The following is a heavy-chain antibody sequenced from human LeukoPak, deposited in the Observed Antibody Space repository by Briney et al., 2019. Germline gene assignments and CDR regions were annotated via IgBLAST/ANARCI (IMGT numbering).Heavy chain of an antibody. V-gene: IGHV1-46*01. CDR1: GYTFTSYY. J-gene: IGHJ4*02. CDR3: ARDDSSGYLTDY. CDR2: INPSGGST. D-gene: IGHD3-22*01. Sequence: ASVKVSCKASGYTFTSYYMHWVRQAPGQGLEWVGIINPSGGSTSYAQKFQGRVTMTRDTSTSTVYMELSSLRSEDTAVYYCARDDSSGYLTDYWGQGTLVTVSS.